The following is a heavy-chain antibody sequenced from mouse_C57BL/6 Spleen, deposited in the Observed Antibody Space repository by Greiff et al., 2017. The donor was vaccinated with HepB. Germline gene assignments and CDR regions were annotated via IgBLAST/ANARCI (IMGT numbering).Heavy chain of an antibody. CDR3: ANLRVDY. D-gene: IGHD2-12*01. CDR1: GYAFSSSW. J-gene: IGHJ2*01. Sequence: VKVVESGPELVKPGASVKISCKASGYAFSSSWLNWVKQRPGTGLEWIGRIYPGEGDTNYNGKFKGKATLTADKSSSTAYMQLSSLTSEDSAVYVCANLRVDYWGQGTTLTVSS. V-gene: IGHV1-82*01. CDR2: IYPGEGDT.